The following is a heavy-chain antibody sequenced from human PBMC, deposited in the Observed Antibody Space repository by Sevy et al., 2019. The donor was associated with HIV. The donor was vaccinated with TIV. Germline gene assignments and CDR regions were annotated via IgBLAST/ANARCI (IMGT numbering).Heavy chain of an antibody. CDR2: IYRSGTT. Sequence: SETLSLTCDVSGFSISNNFYWGWIRQPPGKGLEWIGGIYRSGTTYYSPSLNGRVTISLDMSNNQFALRLTSVTAADTAVYYCARARRRETNYFCMDVWGKGTTVTVSS. J-gene: IGHJ6*03. CDR1: GFSISNNFY. CDR3: ARARRRETNYFCMDV. D-gene: IGHD3-3*01. V-gene: IGHV4-38-2*01.